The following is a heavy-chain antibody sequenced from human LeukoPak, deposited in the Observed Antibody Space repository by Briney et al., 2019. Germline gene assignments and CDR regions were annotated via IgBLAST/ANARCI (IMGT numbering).Heavy chain of an antibody. V-gene: IGHV3-23*01. CDR2: ISGSGDNT. CDR3: AKARGAAAPNDFDY. D-gene: IGHD6-13*01. CDR1: GFTFSSYA. Sequence: GGSLRLSCAASGFTFSSYAMSWVRQAPGKGLEWVSVISGSGDNTYYADSVKGRLTISRDNSKNTLYLQMNSLRGEDTAVYYCAKARGAAAPNDFDYWGQGTLVTVSS. J-gene: IGHJ4*02.